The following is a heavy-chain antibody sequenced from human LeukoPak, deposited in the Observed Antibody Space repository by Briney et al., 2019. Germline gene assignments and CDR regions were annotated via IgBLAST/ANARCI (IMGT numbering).Heavy chain of an antibody. CDR1: GGSISSSSYY. CDR3: AGGTAAAGIGY. Sequence: SDTLSLPCTVSGGSISSSSYYWGWIRQPPGKGLEWIGSIYYSGSTYYNPSLKSRVTISVDTSKNQFSLKLSSVTAADTAVYYCAGGTAAAGIGYWGQGTLVTVSS. CDR2: IYYSGST. D-gene: IGHD6-13*01. J-gene: IGHJ4*02. V-gene: IGHV4-39*07.